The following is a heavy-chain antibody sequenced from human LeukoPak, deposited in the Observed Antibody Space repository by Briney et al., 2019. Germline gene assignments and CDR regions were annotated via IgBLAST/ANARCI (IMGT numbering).Heavy chain of an antibody. Sequence: GRSLRLSCAASGFTLSSNAMHWVRQAPGKGLEWVALISYDGNNKYYADSVKGRFTISRDNSKNTLYLQMNSLRAEDTAVYYCARDRVGGGGWYYFDYWGQGTLVTVPS. D-gene: IGHD6-19*01. V-gene: IGHV3-30*04. CDR2: ISYDGNNK. CDR3: ARDRVGGGGWYYFDY. J-gene: IGHJ4*02. CDR1: GFTLSSNA.